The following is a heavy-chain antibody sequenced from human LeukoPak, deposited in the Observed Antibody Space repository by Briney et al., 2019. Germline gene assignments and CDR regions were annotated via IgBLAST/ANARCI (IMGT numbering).Heavy chain of an antibody. CDR3: ARIRDGYNDAYDI. J-gene: IGHJ3*02. V-gene: IGHV1-46*01. D-gene: IGHD5-24*01. Sequence: ASVKVSCKASGYTFTNYYIHWVRQAPAQGLEWMGLINPGGDNTDYAQNFQGRVTMTRDTSTSTVYVGLSILRSEDTAVYYCARIRDGYNDAYDIWGQGTMVTVSS. CDR1: GYTFTNYY. CDR2: INPGGDNT.